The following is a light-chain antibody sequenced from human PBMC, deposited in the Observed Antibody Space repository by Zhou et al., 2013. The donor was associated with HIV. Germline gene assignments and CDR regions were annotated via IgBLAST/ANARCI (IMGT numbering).Light chain of an antibody. Sequence: EIVLTQSPGTLSLSPGERATLSCRASDSVSRNYVAWYQQRRGQPPRLLIYTASTRATGIPDRFSGSGSGTDFTLTISRLEPEDFAVYYCQQYGSSLYTFGQGTKLEIK. J-gene: IGKJ2*01. V-gene: IGKV3-20*01. CDR1: DSVSRNY. CDR3: QQYGSSLYT. CDR2: TAS.